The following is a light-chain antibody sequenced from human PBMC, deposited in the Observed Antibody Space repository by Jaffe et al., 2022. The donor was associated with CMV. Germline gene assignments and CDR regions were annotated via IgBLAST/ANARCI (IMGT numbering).Light chain of an antibody. J-gene: IGKJ4*01. CDR2: AAS. V-gene: IGKV1-39*01. Sequence: DIQMTQSPSSLSASVGDRVTITCRSSQSISSYLHWYQQKPGTAPKLLIFAASSLQSGVPSRFSGSGSGTHFTLTISSLQPEDFATYFCLQSYSAPLTFGGGTKVEIK. CDR1: QSISSY. CDR3: LQSYSAPLT.